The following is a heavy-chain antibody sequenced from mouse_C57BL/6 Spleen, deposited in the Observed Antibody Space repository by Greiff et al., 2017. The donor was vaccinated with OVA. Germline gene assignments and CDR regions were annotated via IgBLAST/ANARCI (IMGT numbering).Heavy chain of an antibody. V-gene: IGHV1-52*01. CDR3: ARYYGSSWDFDY. Sequence: VQLQQSGAELVRPGSSVKLSCKASGYTFTSYWMHWVKQRPIQGLEWIGNIDPSDSETHYNQKFKDKATLTVDKSSSTAYMQLSSLTSEDSAVYYCARYYGSSWDFDYWGQGTTLTVSS. J-gene: IGHJ2*01. D-gene: IGHD1-1*01. CDR1: GYTFTSYW. CDR2: IDPSDSET.